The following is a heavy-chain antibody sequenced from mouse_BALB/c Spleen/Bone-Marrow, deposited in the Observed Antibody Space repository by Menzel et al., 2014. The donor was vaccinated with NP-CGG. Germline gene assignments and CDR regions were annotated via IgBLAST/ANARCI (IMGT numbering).Heavy chain of an antibody. CDR2: IDPYNGGT. J-gene: IGHJ2*01. D-gene: IGHD4-1*01. CDR3: SGSAAVGFFDY. CDR1: GYAFTSYN. V-gene: IGHV1S135*01. Sequence: EIQLQQSGPELVKPGASVKVSCKASGYAFTSYNMFGVKQSHGKSLEWIGYIDPYNGGTSYNQKFKGKAALTVDKSSSTAYMHLNSLTSEDCAVSSFSGSAAVGFFDYWGPGTTLTVSS.